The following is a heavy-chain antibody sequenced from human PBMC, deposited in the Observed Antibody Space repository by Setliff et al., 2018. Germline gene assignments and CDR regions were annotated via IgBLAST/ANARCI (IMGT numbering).Heavy chain of an antibody. CDR1: GGSFIGYY. J-gene: IGHJ4*02. CDR2: INHSGST. D-gene: IGHD3-3*01. CDR3: ARTPDGFLGDGYNLNTLGYFDS. Sequence: SETLSLTCAVYGGSFIGYYWSWIRQPPGKGLEWIGEINHSGSTNYNPSLKSRVTISVDTSKNQFSLKLSSVTAXDTAVYYCARTPDGFLGDGYNLNTLGYFDSWGQGTLVTVSS. V-gene: IGHV4-34*01.